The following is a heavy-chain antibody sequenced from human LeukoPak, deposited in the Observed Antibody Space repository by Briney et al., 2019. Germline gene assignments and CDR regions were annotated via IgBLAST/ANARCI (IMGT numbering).Heavy chain of an antibody. CDR2: TYCRSKWYN. CDR3: ARSDSGWIDF. D-gene: IGHD6-19*01. CDR1: GDSVSSNSAA. Sequence: SQTLSLTCAISGDSVSSNSAAWNWIRQSPSRGLEWLGRTYCRSKWYNDYAVSVKGRITVNPDTSKNQFSLQLNSVPPEDTAVYYGARSDSGWIDFWGQGTLVTVSS. V-gene: IGHV6-1*01. J-gene: IGHJ4*02.